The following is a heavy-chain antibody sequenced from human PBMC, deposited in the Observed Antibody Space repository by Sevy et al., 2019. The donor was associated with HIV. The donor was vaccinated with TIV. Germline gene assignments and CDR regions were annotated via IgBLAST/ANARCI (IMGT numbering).Heavy chain of an antibody. Sequence: SETLSLTCTVSGGSVSSGSYYWSWIRQPPGKGLEWIGYIYYSGSTNYNPSLKSRVTISVDTSKNQFSLKLSSGTAADTAVYYCARELYYDSSALGYYYYYGMDVWGQGTTVTVSS. CDR2: IYYSGST. J-gene: IGHJ6*02. CDR3: ARELYYDSSALGYYYYYGMDV. V-gene: IGHV4-61*01. CDR1: GGSVSSGSYY. D-gene: IGHD3-22*01.